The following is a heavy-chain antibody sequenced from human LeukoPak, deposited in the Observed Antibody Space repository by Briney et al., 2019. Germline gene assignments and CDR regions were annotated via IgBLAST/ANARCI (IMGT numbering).Heavy chain of an antibody. D-gene: IGHD2-8*01. Sequence: SETLSLTCTVSGDSISSGAYYWGWIRQPPGKGLEWIGSIYYSGSTYGNPSLKSRVTISVDTSRNQFSLKLSSVTAADTAVYYCARDVSPNGVVDYWGQGTLVTVSS. J-gene: IGHJ4*02. CDR3: ARDVSPNGVVDY. CDR2: IYYSGST. CDR1: GDSISSGAYY. V-gene: IGHV4-39*07.